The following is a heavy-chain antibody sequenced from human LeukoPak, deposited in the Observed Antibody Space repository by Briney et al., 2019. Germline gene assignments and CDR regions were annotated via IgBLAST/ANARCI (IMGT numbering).Heavy chain of an antibody. V-gene: IGHV4-59*08. J-gene: IGHJ5*02. CDR1: GGSISSYY. D-gene: IGHD2-2*01. CDR2: IYYSGST. CDR3: ARRVVVPAAIGRPYNWFDP. Sequence: PSETLSLTCTVSGGSISSYYWSWIRQPPGKGLEWIGYIYYSGSTNYNTSLKSRVTISVDTSKNQFSLKLSSVTAADTAVYYCARRVVVPAAIGRPYNWFDPWGQGTLVTASS.